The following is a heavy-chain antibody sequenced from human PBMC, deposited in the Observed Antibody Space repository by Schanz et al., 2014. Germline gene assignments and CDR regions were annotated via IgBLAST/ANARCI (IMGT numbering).Heavy chain of an antibody. D-gene: IGHD6-13*01. J-gene: IGHJ1*01. V-gene: IGHV1-18*04. CDR3: AGATYSSSWYGGSECFQH. CDR1: GYTFTSYG. Sequence: QVQLVQSGAEVKKPGASVKVSCKASGYTFTSYGISWVRQAPGQGPEWMGWISDYNADTKYAQKVQGRVTMTTDTSTSTAYMELRSLRSDDTAVYYCAGATYSSSWYGGSECFQHWGQGTLVTVSS. CDR2: ISDYNADT.